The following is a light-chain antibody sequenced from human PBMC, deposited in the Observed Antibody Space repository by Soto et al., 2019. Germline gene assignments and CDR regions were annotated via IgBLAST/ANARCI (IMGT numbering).Light chain of an antibody. CDR3: CSYVGKYDV. CDR2: DVT. Sequence: QSALTQPRSVSGSPGQSVTISCTGTYSDVGNYYKYVSWYQHYPGKAPKLIIYDVTKRPSGVPDRFSGSNSGNTASLTISGLQAEDEADYYCCSYVGKYDVFGTGTKLTVL. V-gene: IGLV2-11*01. J-gene: IGLJ1*01. CDR1: YSDVGNYYKY.